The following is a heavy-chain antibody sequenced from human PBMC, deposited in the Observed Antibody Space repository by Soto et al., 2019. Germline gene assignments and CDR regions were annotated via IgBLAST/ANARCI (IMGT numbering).Heavy chain of an antibody. V-gene: IGHV1-2*02. CDR1: GYTFTGYY. CDR2: INPNSGGT. D-gene: IGHD6-13*01. J-gene: IGHJ4*02. Sequence: ASVKVSCKASGYTFTGYYMHWVRQAPGQGLEWMGWINPNSGGTNYAQKFQGRVTMTRDTSISTAYMELSRLRSDDTAVYYCARVSPLSIAAAGTDYWGQGTLVTVSS. CDR3: ARVSPLSIAAAGTDY.